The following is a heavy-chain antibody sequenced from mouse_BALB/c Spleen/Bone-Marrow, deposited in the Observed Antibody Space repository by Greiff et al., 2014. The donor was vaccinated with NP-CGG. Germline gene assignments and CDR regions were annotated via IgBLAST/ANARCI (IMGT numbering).Heavy chain of an antibody. D-gene: IGHD2-4*01. J-gene: IGHJ3*01. CDR3: ARGYDYSSWFAY. CDR2: VNVSGDRT. Sequence: EVHLVESGGGLVQPGGSLKLSCAASGFTFSNYGMSWVRQTPDKRLEMIATVNVSGDRTYHPDSVKGRFTISRDNAKNTLSLQMSSLKSEDTAMYYCARGYDYSSWFAYWGQGTLVTVSA. V-gene: IGHV5-6-3*01. CDR1: GFTFSNYG.